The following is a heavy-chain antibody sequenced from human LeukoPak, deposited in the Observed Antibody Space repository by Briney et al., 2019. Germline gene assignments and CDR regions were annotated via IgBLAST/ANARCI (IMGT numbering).Heavy chain of an antibody. D-gene: IGHD3-22*01. CDR3: AKEYYYDSSGYYLYYYYGMDV. J-gene: IGHJ6*02. Sequence: GGSLRLSCAASGFTFSSYWMSWVRQAPGKGLEWVANIKQDGSEKYYVDSVKGRFTISRDNAKNSLYLQMNSLRAEDTAVYYCAKEYYYDSSGYYLYYYYGMDVWGQGTTVTVSS. CDR2: IKQDGSEK. V-gene: IGHV3-7*01. CDR1: GFTFSSYW.